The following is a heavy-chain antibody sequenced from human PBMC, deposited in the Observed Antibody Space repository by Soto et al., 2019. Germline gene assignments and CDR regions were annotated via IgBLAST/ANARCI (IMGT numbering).Heavy chain of an antibody. CDR2: IYYSGST. V-gene: IGHV4-61*08. CDR1: GGSISSGDYY. D-gene: IGHD6-19*01. J-gene: IGHJ4*01. CDR3: ARHDGFSSGWIFDY. Sequence: PSETLSLTCTVSGGSISSGDYYWSWIRQPPGKGLEWIGYIYYSGSTNYNPSLKSRVTISVDTSKNQFSLKLSSVTAADTAVYYCARHDGFSSGWIFDYWGHGTLVTVSS.